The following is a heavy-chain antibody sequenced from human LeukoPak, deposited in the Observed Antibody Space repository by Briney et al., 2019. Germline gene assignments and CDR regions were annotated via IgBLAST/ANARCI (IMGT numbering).Heavy chain of an antibody. D-gene: IGHD3-10*01. J-gene: IGHJ6*02. CDR3: ARDRGDYYHGMDV. CDR1: GASISDYY. Sequence: SETLSLTCTVSGASISDYYWSWIRQPPGKGLEWIGYIYYSGSTNYNPSLKSRVTISIDTSKNQFSLKLSSVTAAGTAVYYCARDRGDYYHGMDVWGQGTTVTVSS. V-gene: IGHV4-59*01. CDR2: IYYSGST.